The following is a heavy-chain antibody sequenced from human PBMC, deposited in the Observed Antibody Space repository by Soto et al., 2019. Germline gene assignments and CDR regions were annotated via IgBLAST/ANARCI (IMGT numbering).Heavy chain of an antibody. CDR3: ARLRGYSYGVNFDY. CDR1: GGSISSSNW. D-gene: IGHD5-18*01. CDR2: IYHSGST. V-gene: IGHV4-4*02. J-gene: IGHJ4*02. Sequence: SETLSLTCAVSGGSISSSNWWSWVRQPPGKGLEWIGEIYHSGSTNYNPSLKSRVTISVDKSKNQFSLKLSSVTAADTAVYYCARLRGYSYGVNFDYWGQGTLVTVS.